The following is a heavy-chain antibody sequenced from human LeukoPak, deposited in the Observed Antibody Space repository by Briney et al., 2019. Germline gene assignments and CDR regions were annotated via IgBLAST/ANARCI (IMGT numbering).Heavy chain of an antibody. CDR2: IYPGDSDT. D-gene: IGHD2-21*02. V-gene: IGHV5-51*01. J-gene: IGHJ6*02. CDR3: ARSGAYCGGDCYPEDYYYYYGMDV. CDR1: GYSFTTYW. Sequence: GESLKISCKGSGYSFTTYWIGWVRQMPGKGLEWMGIIYPGDSDTRYSPSFQGQVTISADKSISTAYLQWSSLKASDTAMYYCARSGAYCGGDCYPEDYYYYYGMDVWGQGTMVTVSS.